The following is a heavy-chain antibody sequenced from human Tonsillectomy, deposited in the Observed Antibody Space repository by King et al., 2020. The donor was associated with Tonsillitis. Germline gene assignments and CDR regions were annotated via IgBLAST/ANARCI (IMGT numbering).Heavy chain of an antibody. CDR2: IYYSGST. Sequence: QLQESGPGLVKPSETQSLTCTVSGGSISSSSYYWGWIRQPPGKGLEWIGSIYYSGSTYYNPSLKSRVTISVDTSKNQFSLKLSSVTAPDTAVYYCATSPEGSSWYPDVDYWGQGTLVTVSS. J-gene: IGHJ4*02. CDR3: ATSPEGSSWYPDVDY. V-gene: IGHV4-39*07. CDR1: GGSISSSSYY. D-gene: IGHD6-13*01.